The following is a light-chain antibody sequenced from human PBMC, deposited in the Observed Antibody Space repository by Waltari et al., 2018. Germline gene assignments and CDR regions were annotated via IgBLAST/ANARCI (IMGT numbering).Light chain of an antibody. V-gene: IGLV2-8*01. CDR3: SSYARNKGWV. Sequence: QSALTQPPSASGSPGQSVTISCTGTSVDVGAYNFVSWYQQHPGKAPRLMIYEVTKRPDGVPVRFSGSKSGNTASLTVSGLQAGDEADYYCSSYARNKGWVFGGGTKLTVL. CDR2: EVT. J-gene: IGLJ3*02. CDR1: SVDVGAYNF.